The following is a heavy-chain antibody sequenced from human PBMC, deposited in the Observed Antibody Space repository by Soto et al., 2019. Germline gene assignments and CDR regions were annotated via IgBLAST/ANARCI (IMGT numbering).Heavy chain of an antibody. V-gene: IGHV4-31*03. CDR3: ARDTVLAPTVWGY. CDR1: GDSIRGGGHY. D-gene: IGHD7-27*01. J-gene: IGHJ4*03. CDR2: VYHSGST. Sequence: QVQLQESGPGLVKPSQTLSLTCSVSGDSIRGGGHYWSWIRQFPGKGLEWIGYVYHSGSTHYNPSLRGRLTISIDTSKNQFSLRLISVTAADTALYYCARDTVLAPTVWGYWGHGTQVTVSS.